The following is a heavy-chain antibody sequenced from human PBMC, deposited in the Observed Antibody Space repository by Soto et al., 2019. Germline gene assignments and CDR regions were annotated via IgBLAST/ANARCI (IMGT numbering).Heavy chain of an antibody. D-gene: IGHD3-9*01. CDR2: IYYSGST. CDR3: ARQGTYYDILTGYWGRGWFDP. J-gene: IGHJ5*02. Sequence: PSETLSLTCTVSGGSISSSSYYWGWIRQPPGKGLEWIGSIYYSGSTYYNPSLKSRVTISVDTSKNQFSLKLSSVTAADTAVYYCARQGTYYDILTGYWGRGWFDPWGQGTLVTVSS. CDR1: GGSISSSSYY. V-gene: IGHV4-39*01.